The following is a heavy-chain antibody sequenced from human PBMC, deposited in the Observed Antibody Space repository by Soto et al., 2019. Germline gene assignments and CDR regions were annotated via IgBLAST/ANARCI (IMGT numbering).Heavy chain of an antibody. Sequence: QVQLVQSGAEVKKPGSSVMVSCKASGGTFSSYSINWVRQAPGQGLEWMGEIIPIFGTANYAQKFQGRVTITADESTSTAYMELSSLRSEDTAGYYCARDGGRHSGGIDYWGQGTLVTVSS. CDR3: ARDGGRHSGGIDY. D-gene: IGHD1-26*01. V-gene: IGHV1-69*01. CDR2: IIPIFGTA. CDR1: GGTFSSYS. J-gene: IGHJ4*02.